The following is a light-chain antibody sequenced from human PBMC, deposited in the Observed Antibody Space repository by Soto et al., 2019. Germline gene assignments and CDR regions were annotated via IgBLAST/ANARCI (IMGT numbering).Light chain of an antibody. CDR1: QSISSN. V-gene: IGKV1-39*01. Sequence: DIQMSQSPSSLSASVGDRFTITCRASQSISSNLNWYQQKPGKAPKLLIYAASSLQSGVPSRFSGGGSGTDFALTITSLPAEDFETYYCQQSYSNPLTFGGGTKVDIK. CDR3: QQSYSNPLT. J-gene: IGKJ4*01. CDR2: AAS.